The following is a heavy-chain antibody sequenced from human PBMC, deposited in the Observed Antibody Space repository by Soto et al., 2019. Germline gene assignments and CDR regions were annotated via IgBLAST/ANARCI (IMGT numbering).Heavy chain of an antibody. CDR1: GFIFKNYA. J-gene: IGHJ4*02. D-gene: IGHD5-18*01. Sequence: GGSLRLSCAVSGFIFKNYALNWVRQAPGKGLEWVASITRDGYNKYYADSVKGRFTISRDNAKSTLYLQMNSLRAEDTAVYYCATLNSFGSDYWGRGTLVTVSS. CDR2: ITRDGYNK. V-gene: IGHV3-30*04. CDR3: ATLNSFGSDY.